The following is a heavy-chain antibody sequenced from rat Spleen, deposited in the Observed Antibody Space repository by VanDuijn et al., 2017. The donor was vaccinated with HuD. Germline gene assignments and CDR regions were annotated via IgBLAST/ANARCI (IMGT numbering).Heavy chain of an antibody. Sequence: QVQLKESGPGLVQPSQTLSLTCTVSGSSLTSNSVSWIRQPPGKGLEWMGVIWRDGGTDYNSAIKSRLSISRDTSKSQVFLRMDSLQTDDTAIYFCSCDGYYWGQGVMVTVSS. CDR3: SCDGYY. D-gene: IGHD1-12*03. CDR2: IWRDGGT. CDR1: GSSLTSNS. V-gene: IGHV2-47*01. J-gene: IGHJ2*01.